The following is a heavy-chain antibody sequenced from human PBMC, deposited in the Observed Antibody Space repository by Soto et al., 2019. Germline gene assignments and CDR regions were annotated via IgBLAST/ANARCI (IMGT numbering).Heavy chain of an antibody. CDR2: ISSSSSYI. CDR3: ARDQGIVATIAD. D-gene: IGHD5-12*01. V-gene: IGHV3-21*01. Sequence: GGSLRLSCAAFGFNFDSYSLHWVRQAPGKGLEWVSSISSSSSYIYYADSVKGRFTISRDNAKNSLYLQMNSLRAEDTAVYYCARDQGIVATIADWGQGTLVTVSS. CDR1: GFNFDSYS. J-gene: IGHJ4*02.